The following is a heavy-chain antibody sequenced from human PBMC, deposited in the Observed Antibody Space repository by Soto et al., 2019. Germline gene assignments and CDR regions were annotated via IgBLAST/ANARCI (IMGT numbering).Heavy chain of an antibody. CDR3: ARTQDILTGYYILDP. CDR1: GGSFSGYY. CDR2: INHSGST. V-gene: IGHV4-34*01. D-gene: IGHD3-9*01. Sequence: PSETLSLTCAVYGGSFSGYYWSWIRQPPGKGLEWIGEINHSGSTNYNPSLTSRVTISVDTSKNQFSLKLSSVTAADTAVYYCARTQDILTGYYILDPCGQGTLVIVSS. J-gene: IGHJ5*02.